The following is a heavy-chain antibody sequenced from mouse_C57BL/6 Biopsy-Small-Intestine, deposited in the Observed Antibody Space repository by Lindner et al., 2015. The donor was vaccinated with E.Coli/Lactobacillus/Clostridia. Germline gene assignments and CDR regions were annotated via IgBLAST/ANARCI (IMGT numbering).Heavy chain of an antibody. CDR1: GFTFSDYG. J-gene: IGHJ4*01. D-gene: IGHD1-1*01. CDR3: SRGTSGGMDY. V-gene: IGHV5-17*01. CDR2: ISSGSSTI. Sequence: VQLQESGGGLVKTGGPLKLSCAASGFTFSDYGMHWVRQAPEKGLEWVAYISSGSSTIYYADTVKGRFTISRDNAKNTLFLQMTSLRSEDTAMYYCSRGTSGGMDYWGQGTSVTVSS.